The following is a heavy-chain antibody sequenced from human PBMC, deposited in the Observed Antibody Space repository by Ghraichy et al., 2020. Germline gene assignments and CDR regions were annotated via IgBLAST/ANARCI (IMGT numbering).Heavy chain of an antibody. D-gene: IGHD2-2*01. Sequence: GGSLRLSCAASGFTFRSYAMSWVRQAPGKGLEWVSGISGSGGSTYYADSVKGRFTISRDNSENTLYLQMNSLRAEDTAVYYCATRGIVVVAAARNWFDPWGNGTLVTVSS. V-gene: IGHV3-23*01. J-gene: IGHJ5*02. CDR3: ATRGIVVVAAARNWFDP. CDR1: GFTFRSYA. CDR2: ISGSGGST.